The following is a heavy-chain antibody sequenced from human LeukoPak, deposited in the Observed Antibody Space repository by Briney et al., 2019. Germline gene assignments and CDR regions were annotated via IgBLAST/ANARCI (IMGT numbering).Heavy chain of an antibody. CDR1: GGSISTYY. J-gene: IGHJ4*02. CDR2: IYYSGSN. CDR3: ASLYSSGWYARDY. V-gene: IGHV4-59*01. D-gene: IGHD6-19*01. Sequence: SETLSLTCTVSGGSISTYYWSWLGRPQGKGLEWSGYIYYSGSNNHNTSLKRGVKISVETSKNQFSLNLSSVTAADTAVYYCASLYSSGWYARDYWGQGTLVTVSS.